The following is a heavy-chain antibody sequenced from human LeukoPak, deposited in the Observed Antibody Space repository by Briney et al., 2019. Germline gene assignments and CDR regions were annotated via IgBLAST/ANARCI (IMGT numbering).Heavy chain of an antibody. CDR3: ARGRDGDFPPDY. Sequence: GGSLRLSCVASGFTFSHYSMNWVRQAPGKGLEWVSSIRFTGSYIYYADSVKGRFTISRDNAKNSLYLQMNSLRAEDTAVYYCARGRDGDFPPDYWGQGTLVTVSS. J-gene: IGHJ4*02. D-gene: IGHD4-17*01. CDR2: IRFTGSYI. V-gene: IGHV3-21*01. CDR1: GFTFSHYS.